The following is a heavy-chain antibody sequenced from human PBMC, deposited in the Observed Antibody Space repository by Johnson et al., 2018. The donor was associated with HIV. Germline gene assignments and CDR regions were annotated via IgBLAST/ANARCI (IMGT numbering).Heavy chain of an antibody. CDR1: GFTFRDYY. V-gene: IGHV3-11*04. CDR2: ISTSGSTI. D-gene: IGHD6-13*01. J-gene: IGHJ3*02. CDR3: ATSGDKESSNLGDAFDI. Sequence: QVQLVESGGGLVKPGGSLRLSCAASGFTFRDYYMSWIRQAPGKGLEWVSYISTSGSTIYYADSVKGRFTISRDNAKNSLSLQMNSLRAEDTAVYYCATSGDKESSNLGDAFDIWGQGTMVTVSS.